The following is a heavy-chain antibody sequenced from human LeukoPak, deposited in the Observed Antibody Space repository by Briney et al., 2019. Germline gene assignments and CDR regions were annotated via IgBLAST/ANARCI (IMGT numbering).Heavy chain of an antibody. D-gene: IGHD4-23*01. V-gene: IGHV3-23*01. Sequence: GGSLRLSCAVSGITLSNYGMTWVRQAPGKGLEWVAGLSGSGGSTNYADSVKGRFTISRDNAKNTLYLQMNSLRPEDTAVYYCAKDPSYQHDYGGNGPDSRYNWFDPWGQGTLVTVSS. CDR1: GITLSNYG. CDR3: AKDPSYQHDYGGNGPDSRYNWFDP. CDR2: LSGSGGST. J-gene: IGHJ5*02.